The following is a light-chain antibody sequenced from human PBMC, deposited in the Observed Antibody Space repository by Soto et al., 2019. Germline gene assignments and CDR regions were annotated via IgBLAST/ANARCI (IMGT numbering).Light chain of an antibody. V-gene: IGKV3-15*01. CDR2: GAY. CDR1: QSVSSS. CDR3: QQYYNWPQLT. J-gene: IGKJ4*01. Sequence: EIVLTQAPATLSVSPGETVTLSCRFSQSVSSSLAWYQQKPGQAPRLLISGAYTRATGIPARFSGSGSGTEFTLTISGLQSEDFAVYYCQQYYNWPQLTFGGGTKVDI.